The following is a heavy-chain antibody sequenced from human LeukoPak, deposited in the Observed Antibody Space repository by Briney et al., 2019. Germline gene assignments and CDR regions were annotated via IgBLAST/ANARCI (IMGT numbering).Heavy chain of an antibody. CDR1: GGTFSSYA. V-gene: IGHV1-69*04. D-gene: IGHD1-26*01. J-gene: IGHJ6*03. CDR3: ARVRELHYYYYYYMDV. Sequence: SVKVSCKASGGTFSSYAISWVRQAPGQGLEWMGRIIPILGIANYAQKFQGRVTITADKSTSTAYMELSSLRSEDTAVYYCARVRELHYYYYYYMDVWGKGTTVTVSS. CDR2: IIPILGIA.